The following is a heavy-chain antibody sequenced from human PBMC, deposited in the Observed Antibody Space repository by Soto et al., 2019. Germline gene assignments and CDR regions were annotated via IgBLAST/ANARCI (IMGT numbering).Heavy chain of an antibody. Sequence: QVQLVQSGAEVKKPGSSVKVSCKASGGTFSSYTISWVRQAPGQGLEWMGRIIPILGIANYAQKFQGRVTITADKSTRTAYMELSSLRSEDTAVYYCAGDWPPRVGATTSYFDYWGQGTLVTVSS. CDR3: AGDWPPRVGATTSYFDY. V-gene: IGHV1-69*08. D-gene: IGHD1-26*01. J-gene: IGHJ4*02. CDR2: IIPILGIA. CDR1: GGTFSSYT.